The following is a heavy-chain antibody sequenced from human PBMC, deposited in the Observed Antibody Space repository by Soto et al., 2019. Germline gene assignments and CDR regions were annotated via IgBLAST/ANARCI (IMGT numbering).Heavy chain of an antibody. CDR1: GFTFSSYA. Sequence: PGGSLRLSCAASGFTFSSYAMSWVRQAPGKGLECVSDISGSGGSTYYADSVKGRFTISIDNSKNTPTLQMNSLRAEVTAAYYCAKRVQLSGPFDYWGQGP. V-gene: IGHV3-23*01. J-gene: IGHJ4*02. CDR3: AKRVQLSGPFDY. CDR2: ISGSGGST. D-gene: IGHD1-1*01.